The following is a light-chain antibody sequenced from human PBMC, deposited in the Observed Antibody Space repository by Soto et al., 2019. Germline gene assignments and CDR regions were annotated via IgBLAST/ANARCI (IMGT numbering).Light chain of an antibody. J-gene: IGKJ3*01. Sequence: EILLWPCLLTLSVYPWERATLSCRASQSVSSNLAWYQQKPGQAPTLLLYAASSSAPGSPDRCSGSGSGTDFSLTIIRLEPEDVAVYYCQQHGSTLFSFGHGTKVDIK. CDR1: QSVSSN. V-gene: IGKV3-20*01. CDR3: QQHGSTLFS. CDR2: AAS.